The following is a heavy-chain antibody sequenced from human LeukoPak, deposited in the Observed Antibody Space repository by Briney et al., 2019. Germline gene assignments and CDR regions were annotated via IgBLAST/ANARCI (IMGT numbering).Heavy chain of an antibody. CDR1: EFIFSDYA. CDR3: AKFEGATIQGWSNDY. CDR2: IDKTTYPT. Sequence: GGSLRLSCAASEFIFSDYAMGWVRQAPGKGLEWVSTIDKTTYPTFYADSVKGRFTISRDNSKNTLYLQMNSLRTEDTAVYFCAKFEGATIQGWSNDYWGQGILVTVSS. D-gene: IGHD6-19*01. V-gene: IGHV3-23*05. J-gene: IGHJ4*02.